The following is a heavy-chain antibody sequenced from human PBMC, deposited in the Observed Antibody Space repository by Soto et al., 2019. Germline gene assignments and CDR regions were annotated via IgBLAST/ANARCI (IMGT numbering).Heavy chain of an antibody. Sequence: EVQLVETGGGLIQPGGSLRLSCAASGFTVSSNYMSWVRQAPGKGLEWVGRIKSKTDGGTTDYVASVKGRFTISRDDSKNTLYLQMNSLKTEDTAVYYCTTDSEGGFDSWGQGTLVNVSS. D-gene: IGHD2-15*01. CDR2: IKSKTDGGTT. CDR3: TTDSEGGFDS. J-gene: IGHJ4*02. V-gene: IGHV3-15*01. CDR1: GFTVSSNY.